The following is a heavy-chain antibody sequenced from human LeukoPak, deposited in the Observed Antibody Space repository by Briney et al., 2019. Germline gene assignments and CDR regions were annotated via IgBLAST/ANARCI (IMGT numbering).Heavy chain of an antibody. Sequence: PGGSLRLSCAASGFTFSSYGMSWVRQAPGRGLEWVSAISGSGGSTYYADSVKGRFTISRDNSKNTLYLQMNSPRAEDTAVYYCAKDSNWLFFHFDYWGQGTLVTVSS. CDR3: AKDSNWLFFHFDY. CDR2: ISGSGGST. J-gene: IGHJ4*02. CDR1: GFTFSSYG. V-gene: IGHV3-23*01. D-gene: IGHD3-9*01.